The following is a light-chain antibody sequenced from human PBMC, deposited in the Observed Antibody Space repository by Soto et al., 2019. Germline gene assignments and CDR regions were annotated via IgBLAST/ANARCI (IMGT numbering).Light chain of an antibody. CDR2: AAS. Sequence: IQMTQSPSALSATVGDRVTITGLASQGISNDFGWYQQKPGKAPKLLIYAASSLHSGVPSRFSGSASGTDFTLTISSLQPEDFATYYCLHDYNYPRTFGQGTIVDI. V-gene: IGKV1-6*01. CDR3: LHDYNYPRT. J-gene: IGKJ1*01. CDR1: QGISND.